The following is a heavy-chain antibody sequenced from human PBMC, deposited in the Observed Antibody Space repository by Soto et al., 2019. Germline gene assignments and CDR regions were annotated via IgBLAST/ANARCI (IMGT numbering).Heavy chain of an antibody. D-gene: IGHD4-17*01. J-gene: IGHJ4*02. CDR3: AKYFGVYGTDFAS. CDR2: ISGDGGEK. V-gene: IGHV3-23*01. CDR1: GFSFSSHA. Sequence: EVQLLQSGGGVVQPGGSLRLSCIVSGFSFSSHAMSWVRQAPGKGLEWMSGISGDGGEKHYIDSVKGRFTIARDNSRKKEYLQMRSLRDEDTAVYYWAKYFGVYGTDFASWGEGTLGSVSS.